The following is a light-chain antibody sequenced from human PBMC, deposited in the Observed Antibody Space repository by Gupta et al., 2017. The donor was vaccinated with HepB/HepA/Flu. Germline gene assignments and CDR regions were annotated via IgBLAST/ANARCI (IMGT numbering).Light chain of an antibody. Sequence: QSVLTQPPSASGTPGPRVTISCSGSSPDIGSIYVYWYQQLPGTAPNLLIYRTNQRRSGVPDRFSGSQSGTSASLAISGLRSEDEADYYCAAWDDSLRSWVFGGGTKLIVL. CDR3: AAWDDSLRSWV. J-gene: IGLJ3*02. CDR1: SPDIGSIY. CDR2: RTN. V-gene: IGLV1-47*01.